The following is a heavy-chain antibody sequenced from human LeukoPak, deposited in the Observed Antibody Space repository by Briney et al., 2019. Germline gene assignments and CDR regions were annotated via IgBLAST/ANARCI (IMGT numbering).Heavy chain of an antibody. CDR2: IIPIFGIA. Sequence: SVKVSCKASGGTFSSYAISWVRQAPGQGLEWMGRIIPIFGIANYAQKFQGRVTVTADKSTSTAYMELSSLRSEDTAVYYCASDSSGGSSKWSDPWGQGTLVTVSS. V-gene: IGHV1-69*04. CDR1: GGTFSSYA. J-gene: IGHJ5*02. CDR3: ASDSSGGSSKWSDP. D-gene: IGHD2-15*01.